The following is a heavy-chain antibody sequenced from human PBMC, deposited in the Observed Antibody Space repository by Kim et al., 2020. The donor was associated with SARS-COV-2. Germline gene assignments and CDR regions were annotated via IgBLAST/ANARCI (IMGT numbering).Heavy chain of an antibody. J-gene: IGHJ3*02. D-gene: IGHD3-16*01. Sequence: SETLSLTCTVSGGSISSGGYYWSWIRQHPGKGLEWIGYIYYSGSTYYNPSLKSRVTISVDTSKNQFSLKLSSVTAADTAVYYCARDRLGLIHDAFDIWGQGTMVTVSS. CDR3: ARDRLGLIHDAFDI. CDR1: GGSISSGGYY. CDR2: IYYSGST. V-gene: IGHV4-31*03.